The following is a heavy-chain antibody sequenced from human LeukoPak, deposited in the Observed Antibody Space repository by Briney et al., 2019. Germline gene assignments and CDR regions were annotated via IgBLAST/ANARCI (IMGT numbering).Heavy chain of an antibody. CDR2: INHSGST. CDR1: GGSFSGYY. D-gene: IGHD6-6*01. V-gene: IGHV4-34*01. J-gene: IGHJ4*02. Sequence: PSETLSLTCAVYGGSFSGYYWSWIRQPPGKGLEWIGEINHSGSTNYNPSLKSRVTISVDTSKNQFSLKLSSVTAADTAVYYCATEGGIAARLGYWGQGTLVTVSS. CDR3: ATEGGIAARLGY.